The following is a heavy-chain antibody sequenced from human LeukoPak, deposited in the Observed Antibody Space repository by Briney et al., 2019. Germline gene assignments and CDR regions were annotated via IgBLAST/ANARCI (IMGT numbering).Heavy chain of an antibody. CDR3: ARALRIAADWFDP. CDR1: GYTFTTYG. Sequence: ASVRISCKASGYTFTTYGITWVRQAPGQGLEWMGWISAYNGDTSYAQTLQDRVTMATDTSTSTAYMELRSPISHDTAVYYCARALRIAADWFDPWGQGTLVTVSS. V-gene: IGHV1-18*01. CDR2: ISAYNGDT. D-gene: IGHD6-13*01. J-gene: IGHJ5*02.